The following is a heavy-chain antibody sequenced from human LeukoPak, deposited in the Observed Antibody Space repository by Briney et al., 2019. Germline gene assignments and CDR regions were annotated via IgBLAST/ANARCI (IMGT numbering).Heavy chain of an antibody. CDR1: GFTFSSYG. Sequence: GGSLRLSCAASGFTFSSYGMHWVRQAPGKGLEWVAFIRYDGSNKYYADSVKGRFTISRDNSKNTLYLQMNSLRAEDTAVYYCAKDSSPWMVRGVAGCWGQGTLVTVSS. D-gene: IGHD3-10*01. CDR2: IRYDGSNK. V-gene: IGHV3-30*02. J-gene: IGHJ4*02. CDR3: AKDSSPWMVRGVAGC.